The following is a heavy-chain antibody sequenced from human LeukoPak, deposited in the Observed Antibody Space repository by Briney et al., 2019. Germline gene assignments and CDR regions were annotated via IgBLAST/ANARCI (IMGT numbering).Heavy chain of an antibody. Sequence: GGSLRLSCAASGFTFSSWWMHWVRQAPGKGLVSVSRINSDGSSTSYADSVKGRFTISRDNAKNTLFLQMNSLRAEDTAVYYCTSLRYSGYDYYFDYWGQGTLVTISS. V-gene: IGHV3-74*01. J-gene: IGHJ4*02. CDR1: GFTFSSWW. CDR2: INSDGSST. CDR3: TSLRYSGYDYYFDY. D-gene: IGHD5-12*01.